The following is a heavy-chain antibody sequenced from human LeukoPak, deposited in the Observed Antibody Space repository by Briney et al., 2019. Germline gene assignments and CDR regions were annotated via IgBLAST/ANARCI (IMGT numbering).Heavy chain of an antibody. CDR3: ARDKGDYDTSGSLFVF. V-gene: IGHV3-23*01. Sequence: GGSLRLSCAASGFTFSSYAMSWVRQAPGKGLEWVTAISGSGGSTYYADSVKGRFTISRDNSKNTLYLQMNSLRAEDTAVYYCARDKGDYDTSGSLFVFGGQGTLVTVSS. CDR2: ISGSGGST. D-gene: IGHD3-22*01. CDR1: GFTFSSYA. J-gene: IGHJ4*02.